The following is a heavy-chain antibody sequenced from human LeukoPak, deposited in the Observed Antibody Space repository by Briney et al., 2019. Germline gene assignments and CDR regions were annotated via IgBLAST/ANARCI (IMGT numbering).Heavy chain of an antibody. V-gene: IGHV3-7*01. J-gene: IGHJ4*02. CDR2: IKEDATEG. CDR3: VRDRGWYHFDL. CDR1: GFTFSSYW. Sequence: PGGSLRLSCAASGFTFSSYWMTWIRQAPGKGLEWVAHIKEDATEGRSVDSVKGRFTISRDNTKNSLFLQLNSLRAEDTAVYYCVRDRGWYHFDLWGQGTLVTVSS. D-gene: IGHD3-10*01.